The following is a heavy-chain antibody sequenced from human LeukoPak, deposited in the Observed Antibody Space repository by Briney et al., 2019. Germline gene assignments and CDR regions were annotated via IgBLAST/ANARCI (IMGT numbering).Heavy chain of an antibody. CDR2: MNPNSGDT. CDR3: ARLWGHSSQRVFDY. V-gene: IGHV1-8*02. D-gene: IGHD6-19*01. Sequence: ASVKVSCKASGYSVTSYNINWVRQAPGQGLEWMGWMNPNSGDTGYAQTFQGRVTMTSNTSTNTAYMELSSLRSEDTAVYYCARLWGHSSQRVFDYWGQGTLVTVSS. J-gene: IGHJ4*02. CDR1: GYSVTSYN.